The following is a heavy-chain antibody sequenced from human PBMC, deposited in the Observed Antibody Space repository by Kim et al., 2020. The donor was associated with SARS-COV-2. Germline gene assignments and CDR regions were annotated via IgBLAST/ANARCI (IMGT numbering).Heavy chain of an antibody. V-gene: IGHV3-30*01. J-gene: IGHJ4*02. Sequence: KGRFTITRDNSKNTQYLQMNSLRAEYTAVYYCARDIVVVAAAIGSAGVDYWGQGTLVTVSS. D-gene: IGHD2-2*01. CDR3: ARDIVVVAAAIGSAGVDY.